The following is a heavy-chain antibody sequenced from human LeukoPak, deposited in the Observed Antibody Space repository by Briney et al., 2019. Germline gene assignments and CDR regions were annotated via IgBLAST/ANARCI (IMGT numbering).Heavy chain of an antibody. CDR3: ARGLYYYDSSGYYPSIPYYYYYYMDV. CDR2: INHSGST. Sequence: PSETLSLTCAVYGGSFSGYYWSWIRQPSGKGLEWIGEINHSGSTNYNPSLKSRVTISVDTSKNQFSLKLSSVTAADTAVYYCARGLYYYDSSGYYPSIPYYYYYYMDVWGKGTTVTVSS. CDR1: GGSFSGYY. J-gene: IGHJ6*03. V-gene: IGHV4-34*01. D-gene: IGHD3-22*01.